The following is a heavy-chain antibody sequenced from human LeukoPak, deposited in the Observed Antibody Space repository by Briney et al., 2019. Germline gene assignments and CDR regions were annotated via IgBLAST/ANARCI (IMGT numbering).Heavy chain of an antibody. D-gene: IGHD6-6*01. J-gene: IGHJ4*02. CDR1: GFTFRSYS. V-gene: IGHV3-21*01. CDR2: ISSGSDYI. CDR3: TRDLSLAAPQGFDY. Sequence: GGSLRLSCAASGFTFRSYSMNWVRQAPGKGLEWVSTISSGSDYIYYADSVKGRFTISRDNAENSLYLQMNSLRAEDTAVYYCTRDLSLAAPQGFDYWGRGTLVTVSS.